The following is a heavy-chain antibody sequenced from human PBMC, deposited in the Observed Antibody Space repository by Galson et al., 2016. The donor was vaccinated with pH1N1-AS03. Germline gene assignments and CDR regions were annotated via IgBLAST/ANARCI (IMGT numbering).Heavy chain of an antibody. Sequence: SLRLSCAAPGFTFSIYAMHWVRQAPGKGLEWVSGVGGVDGSLWYAESVKGRFTVSRDNSKGTLDLQMNSLRADDTAVYYCARGSGSPHWFDPWGQGTLVTVSS. CDR1: GFTFSIYA. D-gene: IGHD3-3*01. CDR3: ARGSGSPHWFDP. J-gene: IGHJ5*02. V-gene: IGHV3-23*01. CDR2: VGGVDGSL.